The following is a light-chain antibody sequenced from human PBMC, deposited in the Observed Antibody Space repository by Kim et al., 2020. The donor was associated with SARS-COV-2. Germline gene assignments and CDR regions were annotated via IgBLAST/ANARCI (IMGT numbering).Light chain of an antibody. CDR2: ERI. Sequence: DIVMTQTPLSLSVTPGQPASISCKSSQSLLHSDGKTHLYWFLQKPGQPPQVLIYERIHRLSGVPDRFTGSGSGTDFTLKISRVEAEDVGIYYCMQSIDLPYTFGRGTKLEI. CDR3: MQSIDLPYT. V-gene: IGKV2D-29*01. CDR1: QSLLHSDGKTH. J-gene: IGKJ2*01.